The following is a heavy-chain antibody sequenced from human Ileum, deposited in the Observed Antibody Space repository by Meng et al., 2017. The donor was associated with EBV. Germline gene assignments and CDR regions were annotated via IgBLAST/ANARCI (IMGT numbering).Heavy chain of an antibody. CDR1: GDSIRSSNHG. CDR3: ARRYYGVPFDN. V-gene: IGHV4-39*01. D-gene: IGHD3-3*01. Sequence: LQLHRPGPGPGKPSETLSLPGAVSGDSIRSSNHGWGWIRQPPGKGLEWVGTIYYSGSTFYNPSLKSRVTISLDTSKNQFSLKVSSVTAADTAVYYCARRYYGVPFDNWGQGTLVTVSS. J-gene: IGHJ4*02. CDR2: IYYSGST.